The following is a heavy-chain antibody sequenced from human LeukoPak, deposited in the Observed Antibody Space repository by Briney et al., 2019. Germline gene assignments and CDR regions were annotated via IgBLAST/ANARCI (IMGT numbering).Heavy chain of an antibody. J-gene: IGHJ3*02. CDR2: IYYSGST. CDR3: ARANWGGDAFDI. CDR1: GGSISSGDYY. V-gene: IGHV4-30-4*08. D-gene: IGHD7-27*01. Sequence: SQTLSLTCTVSGGSISSGDYYWCWIRQPPGKGLEWIGYIYYSGSTYYNPSLKSRVTISVDTSKNQFSLKLSSVTAADTAVYYGARANWGGDAFDIWGQGTMVTVS.